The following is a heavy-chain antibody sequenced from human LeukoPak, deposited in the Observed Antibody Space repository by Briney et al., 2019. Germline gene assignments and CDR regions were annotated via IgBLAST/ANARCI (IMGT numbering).Heavy chain of an antibody. CDR1: GFTFSSYG. D-gene: IGHD4-17*01. CDR3: AKGHGDYSGMYYFDY. Sequence: GGSLRLSCAASGFTFSSYGMHWVRQAPGKGLEWVAFIRYDGSNKYYADSVKGRFTISRDNSKNTLYLQMNSLRAEDTAVYYCAKGHGDYSGMYYFDYWGQGTLVTVSS. J-gene: IGHJ4*02. CDR2: IRYDGSNK. V-gene: IGHV3-30*02.